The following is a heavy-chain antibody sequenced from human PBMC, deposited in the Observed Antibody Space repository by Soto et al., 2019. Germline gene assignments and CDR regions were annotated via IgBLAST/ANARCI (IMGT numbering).Heavy chain of an antibody. V-gene: IGHV3-73*02. CDR1: GFTFSDSA. Sequence: EVQLVESGGGLVQPGGSLKLSCAASGFTFSDSAIHWVRQTSGKGLEWVGRIRSKANNYATVYAASLEGRFTISRDEAKNTAHLQMNRLKSEDTAVYYCTRRNDGDDQTFYYWGQGTLVIVSS. D-gene: IGHD4-17*01. J-gene: IGHJ4*02. CDR2: IRSKANNYAT. CDR3: TRRNDGDDQTFYY.